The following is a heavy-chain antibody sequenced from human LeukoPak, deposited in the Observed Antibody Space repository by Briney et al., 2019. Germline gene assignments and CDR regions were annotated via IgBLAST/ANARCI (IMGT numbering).Heavy chain of an antibody. D-gene: IGHD1-14*01. CDR1: GFTFSTYG. CDR2: IWNDGSNK. J-gene: IGHJ5*02. V-gene: IGHV3-30*02. Sequence: PGGSLRLSCAASGFTFSTYGMHWVRQSPGKGLEWVAVIWNDGSNKYCADSVKGRFTISRDDSKNTLYLQMNSLRAEDTAVYYCAKGKTESHLNWFDPWGQGTLVTVSS. CDR3: AKGKTESHLNWFDP.